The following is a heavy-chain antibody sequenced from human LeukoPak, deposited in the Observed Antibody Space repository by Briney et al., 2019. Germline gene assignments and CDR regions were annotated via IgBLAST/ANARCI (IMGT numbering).Heavy chain of an antibody. V-gene: IGHV3-23*01. J-gene: IGHJ6*02. D-gene: IGHD4-17*01. CDR2: LSASGGAT. CDR1: GFTFSNYA. CDR3: TTVTVKAYYYYYYGMDV. Sequence: QSGGSLRLSCAASGFTFSNYAVTWVRQAPGKGLEWVSRLSASGGATFYADSVKGRFTISRDNSKNTLYLQMNSLKTEDTAVYYCTTVTVKAYYYYYYGMDVWGQGTTVTVSS.